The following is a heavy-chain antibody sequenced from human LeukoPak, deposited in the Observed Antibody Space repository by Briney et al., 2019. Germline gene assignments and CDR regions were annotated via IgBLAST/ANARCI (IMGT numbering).Heavy chain of an antibody. J-gene: IGHJ5*02. CDR2: IYSTGRS. V-gene: IGHV4-4*07. CDR3: ARDRSS. Sequence: SETLSLTCTVSGGSISNYFWSWVRQPAGKGLEWIGRIYSTGRSDYNPSLKSRVTISVDTSKNQFSLKLSSVTAADTAVYYCARDRSSWGQGTLVTVSS. CDR1: GGSISNYF.